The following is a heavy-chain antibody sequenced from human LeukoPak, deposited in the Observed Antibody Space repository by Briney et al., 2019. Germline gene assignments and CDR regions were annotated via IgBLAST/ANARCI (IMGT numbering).Heavy chain of an antibody. J-gene: IGHJ5*02. Sequence: SETLSLTCTVSGGSITDYYWSWIRQPPGKGLERIGYIYYIGVTTYNPSLKSRVAISIDTSKNQFSLSLSSVTAADTAVYHCARGPNYCDSSGYLSWFDPWGQGTLVTVSS. CDR3: ARGPNYCDSSGYLSWFDP. CDR2: IYYIGVT. V-gene: IGHV4-59*01. D-gene: IGHD3-22*01. CDR1: GGSITDYY.